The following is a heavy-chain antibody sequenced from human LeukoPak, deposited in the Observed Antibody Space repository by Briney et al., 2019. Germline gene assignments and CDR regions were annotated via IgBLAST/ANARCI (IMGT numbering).Heavy chain of an antibody. V-gene: IGHV1-18*01. J-gene: IGHJ6*03. CDR2: ISAYNGNT. D-gene: IGHD6-19*01. Sequence: ASVKVSCKASGYTFTSYGISWVRQAPGQGLEWMGWISAYNGNTNYAQKLQGRVTMTTDTSTSTAYMELSSLRSEDTAVYYCARGIAVAGKYYYYYMDVWGKGTTVTVSS. CDR1: GYTFTSYG. CDR3: ARGIAVAGKYYYYYMDV.